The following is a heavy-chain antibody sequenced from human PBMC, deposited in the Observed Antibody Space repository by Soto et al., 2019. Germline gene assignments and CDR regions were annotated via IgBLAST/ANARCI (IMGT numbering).Heavy chain of an antibody. Sequence: EVQLLESGGGLVVPGGSLRLSCAASGFTFINYAMSWVRQAPGRGLEWVSVVSNNGGRIYYADSVRGRFTISRDSSKNTLYLQMNSLRVEDTAVYYCAKDRGSSWYGFDSWGQGSLVTVSS. CDR1: GFTFINYA. CDR3: AKDRGSSWYGFDS. CDR2: VSNNGGRI. V-gene: IGHV3-23*01. D-gene: IGHD6-13*01. J-gene: IGHJ4*02.